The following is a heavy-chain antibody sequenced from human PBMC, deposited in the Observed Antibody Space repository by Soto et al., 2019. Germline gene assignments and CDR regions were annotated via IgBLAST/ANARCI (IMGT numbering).Heavy chain of an antibody. J-gene: IGHJ6*02. V-gene: IGHV3-23*01. CDR2: ISGSGGST. D-gene: IGHD3-9*01. CDR1: GFTFSSYA. Sequence: EVQLLESGGGLVQPGGSLRLSCAASGFTFSSYAMSWVRQAPGKGLEWVSAISGSGGSTYYADSVKGRFTISRDNSKNTLYLQMNSLRVEDTAVYYCAKDREEYYDILTGYIPYYYYGMDVWGQGTTVTVSS. CDR3: AKDREEYYDILTGYIPYYYYGMDV.